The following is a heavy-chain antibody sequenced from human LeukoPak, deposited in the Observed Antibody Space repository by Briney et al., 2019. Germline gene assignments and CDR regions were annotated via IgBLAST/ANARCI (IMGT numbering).Heavy chain of an antibody. V-gene: IGHV4-59*01. CDR3: ARDRVGATPGYYYYGMDV. CDR1: GGSISSYY. J-gene: IGHJ6*02. CDR2: IYYTGST. Sequence: SETLSLTCTVSGGSISSYYWSWIRQPPGKGLEWIGYIYYTGSTNYNPSLKSRVTISVDTSKNHFSLKLSSVTAAGTAVYYCARDRVGATPGYYYYGMDVWGQGTTVTVSS. D-gene: IGHD1-26*01.